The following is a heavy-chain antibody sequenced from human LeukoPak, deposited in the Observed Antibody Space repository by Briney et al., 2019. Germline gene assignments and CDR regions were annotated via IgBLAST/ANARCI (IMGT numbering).Heavy chain of an antibody. J-gene: IGHJ6*03. Sequence: PSETLTLTCTVSGGPISRYYWSWLRQPPRKGLEWIGYIYTSGSTNYNPYLKSRVTISVDTSKSQFSLKLSSVTAADAAVYYCARLSYDFWSGYPGGYYYYYMDVWGKGTTVTVSS. CDR1: GGPISRYY. V-gene: IGHV4-4*09. CDR3: ARLSYDFWSGYPGGYYYYYMDV. CDR2: IYTSGST. D-gene: IGHD3-3*01.